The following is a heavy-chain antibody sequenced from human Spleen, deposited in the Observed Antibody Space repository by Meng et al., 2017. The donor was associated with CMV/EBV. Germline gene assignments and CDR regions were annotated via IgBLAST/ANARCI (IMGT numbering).Heavy chain of an antibody. D-gene: IGHD1-26*01. CDR2: ISWNGDNT. CDR3: ARDKGSGSFLYYYYGMDV. J-gene: IGHJ6*02. CDR1: GFAFDDCA. Sequence: GGSLRLSCAASGFAFDDCAMHWVRQAPGKGLEWVALISWNGDNTYYSDSVKGRFTISRDNSKSSLYLEMNSLRAEDAAVYYCARDKGSGSFLYYYYGMDVWGQGTTVTVSS. V-gene: IGHV3-43D*03.